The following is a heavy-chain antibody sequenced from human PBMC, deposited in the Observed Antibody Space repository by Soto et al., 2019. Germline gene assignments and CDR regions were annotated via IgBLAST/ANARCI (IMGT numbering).Heavy chain of an antibody. CDR3: VAGGTRWLQSPFDY. J-gene: IGHJ4*02. Sequence: ASVKVSCKASGYTFTSYDINWVRQATGQGLEWMGWMNPSGGSTSYAQKFQGRVTMTRDTSTSTVYMELSSLRSEDTAVYYCVAGGTRWLQSPFDYWGQGTLVTVSS. V-gene: IGHV1-8*01. CDR1: GYTFTSYD. D-gene: IGHD1-1*01. CDR2: MNPSGGST.